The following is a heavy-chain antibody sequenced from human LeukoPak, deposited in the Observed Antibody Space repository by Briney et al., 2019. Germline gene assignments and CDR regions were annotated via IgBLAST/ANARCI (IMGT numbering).Heavy chain of an antibody. CDR2: IRYDGTNK. J-gene: IGHJ4*02. V-gene: IGHV3-30*02. Sequence: GGSQRLSCAASGFTFSSYWMSWVRQAPGKGLEWVAFIRYDGTNKYYADSVKGRFTISRDNSKSTLYLQMNSLRAQDTAVYYCAKEKKYCYEGSGYPGYDYWGQGTLGTVSS. D-gene: IGHD3-22*01. CDR1: GFTFSSYW. CDR3: AKEKKYCYEGSGYPGYDY.